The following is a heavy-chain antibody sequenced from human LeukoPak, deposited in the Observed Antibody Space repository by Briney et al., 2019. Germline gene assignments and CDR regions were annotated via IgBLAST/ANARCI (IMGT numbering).Heavy chain of an antibody. Sequence: ASVKVSCKASGYTFTGYYMHWVRQAPGQGLEWMGWINPNSGGTNYAQKFQGRVTMTRETSISTAYTELSRLRSDDTAVYYCARGFHYYDSSGYYFAWGQGTLVTVSS. CDR1: GYTFTGYY. CDR2: INPNSGGT. V-gene: IGHV1-2*02. CDR3: ARGFHYYDSSGYYFA. J-gene: IGHJ5*02. D-gene: IGHD3-22*01.